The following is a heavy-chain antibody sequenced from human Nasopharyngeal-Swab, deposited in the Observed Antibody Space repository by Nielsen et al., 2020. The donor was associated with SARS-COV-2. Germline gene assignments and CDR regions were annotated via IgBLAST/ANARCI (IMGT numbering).Heavy chain of an antibody. CDR2: IYPGDSDT. D-gene: IGHD6-13*01. V-gene: IGHV5-51*04. CDR3: VRSYSSSWDYYYYGMDV. CDR1: GFSFTSYW. J-gene: IGHJ6*02. Sequence: GESLKISCKGSGFSFTSYWIGWVRQMPGKGLEWMGIIYPGDSDTRYSPSFQGQVTISADKPISTAYLQWSSLKASDTAMYYCVRSYSSSWDYYYYGMDVWGQGTTVTVSS.